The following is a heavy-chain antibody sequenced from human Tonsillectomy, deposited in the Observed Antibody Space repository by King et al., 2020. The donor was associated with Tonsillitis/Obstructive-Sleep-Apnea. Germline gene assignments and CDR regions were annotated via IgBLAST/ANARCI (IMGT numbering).Heavy chain of an antibody. CDR2: IDPSDSYT. CDR1: GYSFTNYW. CDR3: ARFSVWDDAFDI. Sequence: VQLVESGAEVKKPGESLRISCKGSGYSFTNYWISWVRQMPGKGLEWMGRIDPSDSYTNYIPSFQGHVTISTDKSISTAYLQWSSLKASDTAMYYCARFSVWDDAFDIWGPGTMVTVSS. D-gene: IGHD1-26*01. V-gene: IGHV5-10-1*01. J-gene: IGHJ3*02.